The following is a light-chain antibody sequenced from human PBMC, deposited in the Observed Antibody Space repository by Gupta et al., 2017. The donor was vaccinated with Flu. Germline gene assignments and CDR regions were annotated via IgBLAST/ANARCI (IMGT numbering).Light chain of an antibody. J-gene: IGKJ4*01. V-gene: IGKV2-28*01. CDR2: MGS. CDR3: MQALQTPLT. CDR1: QSLLHSNGYNY. Sequence: ISCRSSQSLLHSNGYNYLDWYLQKPGQSPQLLVHMGSTRASGVPDRFSGGGSGTDFTLKISRVEAEDVGVYYCMQALQTPLTFGGGTRLEIK.